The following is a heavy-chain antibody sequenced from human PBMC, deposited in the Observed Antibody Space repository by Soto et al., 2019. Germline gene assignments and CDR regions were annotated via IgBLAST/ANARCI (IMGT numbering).Heavy chain of an antibody. CDR2: IYPGDSET. V-gene: IGHV5-51*01. Sequence: EVQLVQSGAEVKKPGESLKISCKGSGYNFITYWIGWVRQMPGKGLEWMGVIYPGDSETRYSPSFQGQVTISADKSISTASLQWSSLKASDTAIYFCARHPGFSGNYGYGFDIWGQGTMVTVSS. D-gene: IGHD1-26*01. CDR3: ARHPGFSGNYGYGFDI. J-gene: IGHJ3*02. CDR1: GYNFITYW.